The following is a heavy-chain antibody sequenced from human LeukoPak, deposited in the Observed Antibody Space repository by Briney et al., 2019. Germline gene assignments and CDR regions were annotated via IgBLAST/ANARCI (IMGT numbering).Heavy chain of an antibody. Sequence: SETLSLTCTVSGGSISSYYWSWIRQPPGKGLEWIGYIYYSGGTNYNPSLKSRVTISVDTSKNQFSLKLSSVTAADTAVYYCAGRTRYYYYGMDVWGQGTTVTVSS. J-gene: IGHJ6*02. D-gene: IGHD1-14*01. V-gene: IGHV4-59*01. CDR2: IYYSGGT. CDR1: GGSISSYY. CDR3: AGRTRYYYYGMDV.